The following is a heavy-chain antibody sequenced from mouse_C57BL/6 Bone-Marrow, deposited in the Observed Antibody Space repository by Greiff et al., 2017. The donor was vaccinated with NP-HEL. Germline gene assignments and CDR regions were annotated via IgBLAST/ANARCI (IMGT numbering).Heavy chain of an antibody. D-gene: IGHD1-1*01. CDR3: ARYYYGSSSFDY. CDR1: GYTFTSYL. V-gene: IGHV1-72*01. Sequence: VQLQESGAELVKPGASVKLSCKASGYTFTSYLMHWVKQRPGRGLEWIGRIDPNSGGTNYNEKFKSKATLTVDKPSSTAYMQLNSLTSEDSAVYYCARYYYGSSSFDYWGQGTTLTVSS. CDR2: IDPNSGGT. J-gene: IGHJ2*01.